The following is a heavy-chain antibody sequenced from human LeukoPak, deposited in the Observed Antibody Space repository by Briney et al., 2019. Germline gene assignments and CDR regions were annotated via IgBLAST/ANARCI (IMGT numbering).Heavy chain of an antibody. CDR2: IYPGDSDT. Sequence: GESLKISCKGSGYSFTSYWIGWVRQMPGKGLEWMGIIYPGDSDTRYSPSFQGQVTISADKSISTAYLQWSSLKASDTAMYYCARSTSGHYSSGRRMVVYWGQGTLVTVSS. D-gene: IGHD6-19*01. J-gene: IGHJ4*02. V-gene: IGHV5-51*01. CDR1: GYSFTSYW. CDR3: ARSTSGHYSSGRRMVVY.